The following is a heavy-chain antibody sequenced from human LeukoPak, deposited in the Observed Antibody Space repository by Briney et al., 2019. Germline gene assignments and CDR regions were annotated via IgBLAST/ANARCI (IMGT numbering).Heavy chain of an antibody. CDR2: IRYDGSNK. V-gene: IGHV3-30*02. D-gene: IGHD3-22*01. Sequence: GGSLRLSCSASEFTFSHYGMHWVRQAPGKGLEWVSFIRYDGSNKYYKDSVKGRFTISRDNSKNTLYLQMNSLRAEDTAVYYCANGGKDFYDSSGYYYNAFGVWGQGTMVTVSS. CDR3: ANGGKDFYDSSGYYYNAFGV. CDR1: EFTFSHYG. J-gene: IGHJ3*01.